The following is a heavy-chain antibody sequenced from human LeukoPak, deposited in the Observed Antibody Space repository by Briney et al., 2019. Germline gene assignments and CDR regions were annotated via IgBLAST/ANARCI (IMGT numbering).Heavy chain of an antibody. CDR1: GYTFTSYG. V-gene: IGHV1-8*02. D-gene: IGHD2-21*02. CDR2: MNPNSGNT. CDR3: ARGRDPTAY. J-gene: IGHJ4*02. Sequence: ASVKVSCKASGYTFTSYGISWVRQAPGQGLEWMGWMNPNSGNTGYAQKFQGRVTMTRNTSISTAYMELSSLRSEDTAVYYCARGRDPTAYWGQGTLVTVSS.